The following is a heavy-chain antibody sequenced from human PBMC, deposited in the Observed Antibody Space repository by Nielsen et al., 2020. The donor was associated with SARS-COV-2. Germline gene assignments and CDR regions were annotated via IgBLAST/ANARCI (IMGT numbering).Heavy chain of an antibody. D-gene: IGHD3-9*01. J-gene: IGHJ5*02. CDR2: VTWDGGTT. V-gene: IGHV3-43*01. Sequence: GGSLRLSCAASGFTFDDYTMHWVRQVPGKGLEWVSLVTWDGGTTHYADFVKGRFTVSRDNYKNFLYLEINSLRTEDTALYYCARATTGYLLDRWGQGTLVTVSS. CDR1: GFTFDDYT. CDR3: ARATTGYLLDR.